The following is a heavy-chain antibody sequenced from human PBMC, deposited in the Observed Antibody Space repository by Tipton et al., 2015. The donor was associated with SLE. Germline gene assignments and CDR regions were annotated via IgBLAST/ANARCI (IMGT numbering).Heavy chain of an antibody. CDR3: GGGNYFDYYMDV. CDR2: IYSSGST. V-gene: IGHV4-61*09. CDR1: GGSITTGSYY. J-gene: IGHJ6*03. D-gene: IGHD3-22*01. Sequence: TLSLTCTVSGGSITTGSYYWSWIRQPAGKGLEWIGYIYSSGSTTYTPSLKSRIAISVDTSTMQFSLRLTSMTAADTAVYYCGGGNYFDYYMDVWGKGTTVTVSS.